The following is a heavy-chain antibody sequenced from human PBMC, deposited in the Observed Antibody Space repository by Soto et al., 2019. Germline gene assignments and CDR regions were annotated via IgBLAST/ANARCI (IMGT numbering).Heavy chain of an antibody. D-gene: IGHD3-3*01. V-gene: IGHV1-18*04. J-gene: IGHJ4*02. CDR1: GYPFTTYG. Sequence: ASVKVSCKASGYPFTTYGISWVRQAPGQGLEWMGWISTYNGDTEYPQSLQGRVTMTRDTSTATAYMELRSLRSDDTAVYYCARVMTTFGVIRKGPDHWGQGTLVTASS. CDR2: ISTYNGDT. CDR3: ARVMTTFGVIRKGPDH.